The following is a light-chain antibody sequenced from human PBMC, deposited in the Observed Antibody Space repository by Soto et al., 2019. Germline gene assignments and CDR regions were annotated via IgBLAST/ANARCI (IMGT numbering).Light chain of an antibody. CDR1: QSISSW. CDR2: KAY. CDR3: QQYNSYPWT. Sequence: DIQRTQSPSTLSASVGDRVTITCRASQSISSWLAWYQQKPGKAPKLLIYKAYSLESGVPSRFSGSGSGTEFTLTISSLQPDDFATYYCQQYNSYPWTFGQGTKVEIK. J-gene: IGKJ1*01. V-gene: IGKV1-5*03.